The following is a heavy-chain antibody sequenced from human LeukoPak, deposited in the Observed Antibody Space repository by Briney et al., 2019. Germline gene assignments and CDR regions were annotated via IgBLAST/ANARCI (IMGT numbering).Heavy chain of an antibody. J-gene: IGHJ6*02. CDR2: INIRSTGT. Sequence: GGSLRLSCAASGFIFSSHAMNWVRQAPGKGLEWIAGINIRSTGTYYADSVKGRFSISRDDSKNTLYLQMNTLSVEDTAVYYCAKLLGTMWPMWGLDVWAKGPRSPSP. V-gene: IGHV3-23*01. CDR1: GFIFSSHA. CDR3: AKLLGTMWPMWGLDV. D-gene: IGHD2-8*02.